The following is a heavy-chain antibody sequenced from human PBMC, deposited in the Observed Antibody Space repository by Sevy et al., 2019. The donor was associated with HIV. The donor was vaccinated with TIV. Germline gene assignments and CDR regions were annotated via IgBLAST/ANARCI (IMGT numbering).Heavy chain of an antibody. V-gene: IGHV3-30*04. D-gene: IGHD3-9*01. Sequence: GGSLRLSCAASGFTFSEYVMHWVRQAPGKGLEWLARISHDTTVKYYADSLKGRLTISRDNSKNTLYLQMNSLRHEDTAVYHCARDADWSLNYWGQGTLVTVSS. CDR2: ISHDTTVK. CDR3: ARDADWSLNY. J-gene: IGHJ4*02. CDR1: GFTFSEYV.